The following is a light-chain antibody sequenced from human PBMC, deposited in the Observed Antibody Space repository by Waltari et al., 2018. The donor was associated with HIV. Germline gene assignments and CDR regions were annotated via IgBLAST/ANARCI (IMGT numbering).Light chain of an antibody. J-gene: IGKJ3*01. CDR3: QQYSNWPLT. Sequence: EIVMTQSPATLSVSPGERATLSCSASASPGSSLAWYHQKPGLAPRLLISASSTRATGVPARFSGSGSGTEFTLTISSLQSEDVAVYYCQQYSNWPLTFGPGTKVDIK. CDR2: ASS. CDR1: ASPGSS. V-gene: IGKV3-15*01.